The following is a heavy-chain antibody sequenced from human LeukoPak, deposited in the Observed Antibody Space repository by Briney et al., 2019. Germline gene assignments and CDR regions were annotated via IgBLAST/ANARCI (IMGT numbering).Heavy chain of an antibody. CDR1: GGSISSGSYY. CDR3: ARDPGGSAMDSTWDYY. D-gene: IGHD3-16*01. Sequence: PSETLSLTCTVSGGSISSGSYYWSWIRQPAGKGLEWIGRIYTSGSTNYNPSLKSRVTISVDTSKNQFSLKLSSVTAADTAVYYCARDPGGSAMDSTWDYYWGQGTLVTVSS. J-gene: IGHJ4*02. V-gene: IGHV4-61*02. CDR2: IYTSGST.